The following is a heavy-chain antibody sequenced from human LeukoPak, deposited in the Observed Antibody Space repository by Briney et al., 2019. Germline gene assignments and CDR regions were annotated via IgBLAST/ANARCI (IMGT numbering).Heavy chain of an antibody. D-gene: IGHD3-10*01. Sequence: ASVKVSCKASGYTFTSYAMNWVRQAPGQGLEWMGWINPNSGGTNYAQKFQGRVTMTRDTSISTAYMELSRLRSDDTAVYYCARDFQRFIVRDDWFDPWGQGTLVTVSS. CDR3: ARDFQRFIVRDDWFDP. CDR2: INPNSGGT. J-gene: IGHJ5*02. CDR1: GYTFTSYA. V-gene: IGHV1-2*02.